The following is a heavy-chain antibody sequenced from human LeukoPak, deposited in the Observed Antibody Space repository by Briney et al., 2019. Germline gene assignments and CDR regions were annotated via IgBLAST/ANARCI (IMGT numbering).Heavy chain of an antibody. Sequence: SETLSLTCTVSGGSISSYYWSWIRQPPGKGLEWIGYIYYSGSTNYNPSLKSRVTISVDTSKNQFSLELSSVTAAGTAVYYCARVLYSSSWYGSSFDIWGQGTMVTVSS. J-gene: IGHJ3*02. CDR3: ARVLYSSSWYGSSFDI. D-gene: IGHD6-13*01. CDR2: IYYSGST. V-gene: IGHV4-59*01. CDR1: GGSISSYY.